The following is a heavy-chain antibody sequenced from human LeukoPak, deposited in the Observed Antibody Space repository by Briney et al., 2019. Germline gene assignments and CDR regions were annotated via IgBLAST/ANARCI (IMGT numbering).Heavy chain of an antibody. J-gene: IGHJ4*02. CDR1: GFTFSSYA. Sequence: GGSLRLSCAASGFTFSSYAMSWVRQAPGKGLEWVSAISGSGGSTYYADSVKGRFTISRDNSKNTLYLQVNSLRAEDTAVYHCAKKSPIFGVVIPLFDYWGQGTLVSVSS. CDR2: ISGSGGST. CDR3: AKKSPIFGVVIPLFDY. D-gene: IGHD3-3*01. V-gene: IGHV3-23*01.